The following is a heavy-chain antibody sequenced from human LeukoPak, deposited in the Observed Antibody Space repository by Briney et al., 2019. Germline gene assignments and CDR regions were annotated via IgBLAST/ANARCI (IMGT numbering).Heavy chain of an antibody. V-gene: IGHV3-30-3*01. CDR3: AREVRVTIFGVATATDFDY. Sequence: KPGGSLRLSCAASGFTFSSYAMHWVRQAPGKGLEWVAVISYDGSNKYYADSVKGRFTISRDNSKNTLYLQMNSLRAEDTAVYYCAREVRVTIFGVATATDFDYWGQGTLVTVSS. CDR2: ISYDGSNK. D-gene: IGHD3-3*01. J-gene: IGHJ4*02. CDR1: GFTFSSYA.